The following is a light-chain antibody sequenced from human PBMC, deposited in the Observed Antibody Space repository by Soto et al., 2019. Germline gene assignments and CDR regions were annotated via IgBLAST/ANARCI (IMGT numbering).Light chain of an antibody. CDR3: CSSAGTFTWV. CDR1: SSDFGAYNL. J-gene: IGLJ3*02. CDR2: YIS. Sequence: QSALTQPRSVSGSPGQSVTISCTGTSSDFGAYNLVSWYQQYPGKAPKLMIYYISERPSGVPDRFSGSKSGNTASLTISGLQAEDEADYYCCSSAGTFTWVCGGGTKLTVL. V-gene: IGLV2-11*01.